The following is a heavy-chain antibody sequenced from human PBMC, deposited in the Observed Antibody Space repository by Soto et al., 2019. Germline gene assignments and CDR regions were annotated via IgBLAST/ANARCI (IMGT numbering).Heavy chain of an antibody. CDR3: TRPHPDWFFDY. CDR2: IRSKANSYAT. J-gene: IGHJ4*02. D-gene: IGHD3-9*01. V-gene: IGHV3-73*02. CDR1: GFTFSGSA. Sequence: EVQLVESGGGLVQPGGSLKLSCAASGFTFSGSAMHWVRQASGKGLEWVGRIRSKANSYATAYAASVKGRFTISRDDSKNTAYLQMNSLKTEDTAVYYCTRPHPDWFFDYWGQGTLVTVSS.